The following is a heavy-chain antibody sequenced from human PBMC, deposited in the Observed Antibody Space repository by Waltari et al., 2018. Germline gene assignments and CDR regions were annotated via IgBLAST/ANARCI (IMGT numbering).Heavy chain of an antibody. V-gene: IGHV3-33*08. D-gene: IGHD4-17*01. CDR3: ARGSYGDYLPYYYYYGMDV. CDR2: IWYDGSNK. J-gene: IGHJ6*02. Sequence: QVQLVESGGGVVQPGRSLRLSCAASGFTFSSYGMHWVRQAPGKGLEWVAVIWYDGSNKDYADSVKGRFTISRDNSKNTLYLQMNSLRAEDTAVYYCARGSYGDYLPYYYYYGMDVWGQGTTVTVSS. CDR1: GFTFSSYG.